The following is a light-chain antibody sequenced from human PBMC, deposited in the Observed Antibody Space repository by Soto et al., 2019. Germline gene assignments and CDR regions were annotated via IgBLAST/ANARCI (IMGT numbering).Light chain of an antibody. V-gene: IGLV2-14*01. CDR3: SSYSVSHNHVV. CDR2: EVT. J-gene: IGLJ2*01. CDR1: SSDVGGYNY. Sequence: QSALTQPASVSGSPGQSITISCTGTSSDVGGYNYVSWYQQHPGKAPKLVIYEVTKRPSGVSNRFSGSKSANGASLTVSGLQAEDEGEYFCSSYSVSHNHVVFGGGTKLTVL.